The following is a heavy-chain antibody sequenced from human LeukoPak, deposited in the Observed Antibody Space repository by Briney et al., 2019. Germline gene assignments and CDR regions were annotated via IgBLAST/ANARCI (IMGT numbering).Heavy chain of an antibody. CDR1: GGTFSSYT. CDR3: ARDLTMVRGAAEGFDY. Sequence: SVKVSCKASGGTFSSYTISWVRQAPGQGLEWMGRIIPILGIANYAQKFQGRVTITADKSTSTAYMELSSLRSEDTAVYYCARDLTMVRGAAEGFDYWGQGTLVTVSS. V-gene: IGHV1-69*04. J-gene: IGHJ4*02. D-gene: IGHD3-10*01. CDR2: IIPILGIA.